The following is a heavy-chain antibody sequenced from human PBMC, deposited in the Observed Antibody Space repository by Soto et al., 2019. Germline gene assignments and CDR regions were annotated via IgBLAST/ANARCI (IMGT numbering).Heavy chain of an antibody. Sequence: QVQLPQWGAGLLRPSETLSLTCAVYGGSFSGYYWCWIRQPPGKGLQWIGKINHIGTTNYNPSLKSRVTISVDTSKNQFSLKLSSVTAADTAVYYGARFDSSGWYFDYWGQGNLVIVSS. V-gene: IGHV4-34*01. D-gene: IGHD6-19*01. CDR3: ARFDSSGWYFDY. CDR2: INHIGTT. CDR1: GGSFSGYY. J-gene: IGHJ4*02.